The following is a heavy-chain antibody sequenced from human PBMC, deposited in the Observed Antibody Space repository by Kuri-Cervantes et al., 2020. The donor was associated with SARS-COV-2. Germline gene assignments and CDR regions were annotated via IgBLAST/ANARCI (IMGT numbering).Heavy chain of an antibody. V-gene: IGHV4-59*01. Sequence: ESLKISCIVSGDSMSGSYWTWMRKSPGRGLEWIGYVSDTGSRYNPSLGSRVTISVDTSKNQFSLRLTSVTAADTALYSCAKDKIGDGKPIIYWGRGILVTDSS. J-gene: IGHJ4*02. D-gene: IGHD1-14*01. CDR2: VSDTGSR. CDR3: AKDKIGDGKPIIY. CDR1: GDSMSGSY.